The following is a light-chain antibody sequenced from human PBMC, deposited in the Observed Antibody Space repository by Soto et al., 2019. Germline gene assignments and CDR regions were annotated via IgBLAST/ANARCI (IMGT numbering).Light chain of an antibody. V-gene: IGKV3-20*01. CDR2: GTS. Sequence: EIVLTQSPGTLSLSPGDRATLSCRASQSFSSSYLAWYQQKPGQAPRLLIYGTSTRATGIPDRLSGSGSQTDFTVTISRLEPEDFAVYYCQQYGSVGRCGQGTGVEIK. J-gene: IGKJ1*01. CDR1: QSFSSSY. CDR3: QQYGSVGR.